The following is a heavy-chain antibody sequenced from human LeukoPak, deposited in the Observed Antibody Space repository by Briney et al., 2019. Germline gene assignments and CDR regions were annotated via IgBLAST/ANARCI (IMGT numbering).Heavy chain of an antibody. CDR2: FFLKGST. V-gene: IGHV4-38-2*02. D-gene: IGHD2-2*01. J-gene: IGHJ4*02. Sequence: SETLSLTCTVSGYSITSAYYWGWIRQPPGKGLEWIGSFFLKGSTYYNPSLKSRVTISVDTSKNQFCLTLSSVTAADTAVYYCARVARCTSCFDVDYWGQGTLVTVS. CDR1: GYSITSAYY. CDR3: ARVARCTSCFDVDY.